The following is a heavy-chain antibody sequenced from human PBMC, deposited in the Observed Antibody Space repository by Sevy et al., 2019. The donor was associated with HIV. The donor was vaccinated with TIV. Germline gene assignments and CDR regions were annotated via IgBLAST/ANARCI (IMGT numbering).Heavy chain of an antibody. CDR1: GYTFTSYY. Sequence: ASVKVSCKASGYTFTSYYMHWVRQAPGQGLEWMGIINPSGGSTSYAQKFQGRVTMTRDTSTSTVYMELSSLRSEDTAVYYCARAGGSTVVTGWFDPWGQGTLVTVSS. CDR3: ARAGGSTVVTGWFDP. V-gene: IGHV1-46*03. CDR2: INPSGGST. J-gene: IGHJ5*02. D-gene: IGHD3-16*01.